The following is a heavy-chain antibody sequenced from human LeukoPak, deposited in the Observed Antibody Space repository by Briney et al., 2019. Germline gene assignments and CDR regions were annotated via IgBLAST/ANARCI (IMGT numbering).Heavy chain of an antibody. D-gene: IGHD6-19*01. Sequence: SETLSLTCAVSGGSISSSNWWSWVRQPPGKGLEWIGEIYHSGSTNYNPSLKSRVTISVDKSKNRFSLKLTSVTAADTAAYYCARQGDSGWYYFDYWGQGTLVTVSS. J-gene: IGHJ4*02. CDR2: IYHSGST. CDR1: GGSISSSNW. V-gene: IGHV4-4*02. CDR3: ARQGDSGWYYFDY.